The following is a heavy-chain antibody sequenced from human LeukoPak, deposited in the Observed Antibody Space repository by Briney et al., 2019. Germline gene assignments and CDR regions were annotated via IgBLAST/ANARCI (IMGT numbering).Heavy chain of an antibody. CDR2: ISSNGGNT. D-gene: IGHD3-10*01. J-gene: IGHJ4*02. V-gene: IGHV3-64*01. Sequence: GGSLRLSCAASGFTFSNYAMHWVRQAPGKGLEYVSAISSNGGNTYYANSVKGRFTIARDNSKNTVDLQMGSLRAEDTAVYYCARGRFDYWGQGTLATVSS. CDR3: ARGRFDY. CDR1: GFTFSNYA.